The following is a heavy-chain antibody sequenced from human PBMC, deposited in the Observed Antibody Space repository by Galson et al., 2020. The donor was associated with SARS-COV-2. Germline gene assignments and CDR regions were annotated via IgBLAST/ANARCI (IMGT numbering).Heavy chain of an antibody. CDR1: GGSISGHY. Sequence: SETLSLTCTVSGGSISGHYWSWIRQAPGKGLEWIGYVYYSGTTNYNPSLKSRVTISVDTSKNQFPLKLNSVTAADTAVYYCARDREMATFFFDSWGQGTLVSVSS. V-gene: IGHV4-59*11. D-gene: IGHD1-26*01. J-gene: IGHJ4*02. CDR3: ARDREMATFFFDS. CDR2: VYYSGTT.